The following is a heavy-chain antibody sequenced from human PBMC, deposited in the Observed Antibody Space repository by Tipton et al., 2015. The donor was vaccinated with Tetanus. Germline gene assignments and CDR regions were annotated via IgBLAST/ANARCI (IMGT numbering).Heavy chain of an antibody. CDR3: AKNSRSSRYEYFES. J-gene: IGHJ4*02. V-gene: IGHV3-48*01. D-gene: IGHD5-12*01. CDR1: GFRFSDYS. Sequence: SLRLSCAASGFRFSDYSMNWVRQAPGKGLEWISCINARTHTIYYADSVKGRFTISRDNAKKTLHLQMNSLRGEDTAICYCAKNSRSSRYEYFESWGQGTLVTVSS. CDR2: INARTHTI.